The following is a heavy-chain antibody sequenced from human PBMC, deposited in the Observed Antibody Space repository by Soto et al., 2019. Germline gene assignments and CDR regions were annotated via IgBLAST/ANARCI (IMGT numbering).Heavy chain of an antibody. CDR2: ITGTGGRT. CDR1: GFTFSNYA. D-gene: IGHD3-10*01. Sequence: EVQLLESGGGLVQPGGSLRLSCAASGFTFSNYAMSWVRQAPGKGLECVSSITGTGGRTYYADSVKGRFTISRDNSKNTLYLQTNSLRAEDTALYYCAKDLRVLLWFGDLDAFGFWGQGTMVTVSS. CDR3: AKDLRVLLWFGDLDAFGF. J-gene: IGHJ3*01. V-gene: IGHV3-23*01.